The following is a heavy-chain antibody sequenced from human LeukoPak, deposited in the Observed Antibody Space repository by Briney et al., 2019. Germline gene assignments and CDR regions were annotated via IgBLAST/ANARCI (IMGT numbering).Heavy chain of an antibody. CDR3: ARAGFQPRRGGFDY. CDR2: IYYSGST. Sequence: SETLSLTCTVSGGSISSYYWSWIRQPPGKGLEWIGYIYYSGSTNYNPSLKSRVTISVDTSKNQFSLKLSSVTAADTAVYYCARAGFQPRRGGFDYWGQGTLVTVSS. J-gene: IGHJ4*02. V-gene: IGHV4-59*01. CDR1: GGSISSYY. D-gene: IGHD3-16*01.